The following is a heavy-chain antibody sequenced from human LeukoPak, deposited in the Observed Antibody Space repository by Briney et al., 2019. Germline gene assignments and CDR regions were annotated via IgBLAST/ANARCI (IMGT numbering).Heavy chain of an antibody. Sequence: SETLSLTCAVYGGSFSGYYWSWIRQPPGKGLEWIGYIYYSGSTNYNPSLKSRVTISVDTSKNQFSLKLSSVTAADTAVYYCARADGTGGPLDYWGQGTLVTVSS. J-gene: IGHJ4*02. CDR2: IYYSGST. V-gene: IGHV4-59*01. CDR1: GGSFSGYY. CDR3: ARADGTGGPLDY. D-gene: IGHD3/OR15-3a*01.